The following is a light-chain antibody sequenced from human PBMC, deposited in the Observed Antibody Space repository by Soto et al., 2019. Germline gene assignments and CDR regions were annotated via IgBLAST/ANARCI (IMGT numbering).Light chain of an antibody. V-gene: IGKV3-15*01. J-gene: IGKJ1*01. Sequence: EIVMTQSPVTLSVSPGERASLSCRASQNISRSLAWYQKKPGQAPSLLIYGTSTRAGGVPARFSGGGSGTEFTLTITSLQSEDFAVYYCHQYNGWTRTFGQGTKLDIK. CDR1: QNISRS. CDR2: GTS. CDR3: HQYNGWTRT.